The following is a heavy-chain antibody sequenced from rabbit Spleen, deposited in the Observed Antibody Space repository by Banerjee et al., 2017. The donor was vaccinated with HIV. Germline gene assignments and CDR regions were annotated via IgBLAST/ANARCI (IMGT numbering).Heavy chain of an antibody. CDR2: IYTGNSDST. D-gene: IGHD8-1*01. CDR1: GFSFSSSYW. J-gene: IGHJ4*01. V-gene: IGHV1S45*01. Sequence: QEQLVESGGDLVKPEGSLTLTCTASGFSFSSSYWICWVRQAPGKGLEWIACIYTGNSDSTYYASWAKGRFTNSKTSSTTLTLQMTSLTAADTATYFCARVAGRGDYSDGVVNLWGQGTLVTVS. CDR3: ARVAGRGDYSDGVVNL.